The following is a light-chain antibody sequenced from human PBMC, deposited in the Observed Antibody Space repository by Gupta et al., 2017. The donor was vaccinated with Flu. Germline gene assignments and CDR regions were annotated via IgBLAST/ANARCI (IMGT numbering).Light chain of an antibody. CDR1: HCFLFNTGYNY. V-gene: IGKV2-28*01. Sequence: SSLSLHCFLFNTGYNYLAWYLQKPGQSPRLLIYLGSNLASAVPARFSCSGSGSDFTLKISIVEPYDFVVYYCMQALQTPVTFGQGTRLEIK. J-gene: IGKJ5*01. CDR3: MQALQTPVT. CDR2: LGS.